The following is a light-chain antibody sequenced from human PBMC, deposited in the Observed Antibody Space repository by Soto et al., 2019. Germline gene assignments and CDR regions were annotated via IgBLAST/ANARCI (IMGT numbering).Light chain of an antibody. Sequence: QSALTQPRSGSGSPGQCVAISCTGSSSDVGGYNYVSWYQQHPGKAPKVMIYDVSKRPSGVPDRFSGSKSGDTASLTITGIQAEDEADYYCCSYAGGPYVFGTGTKVTVL. V-gene: IGLV2-11*01. CDR3: CSYAGGPYV. CDR2: DVS. J-gene: IGLJ1*01. CDR1: SSDVGGYNY.